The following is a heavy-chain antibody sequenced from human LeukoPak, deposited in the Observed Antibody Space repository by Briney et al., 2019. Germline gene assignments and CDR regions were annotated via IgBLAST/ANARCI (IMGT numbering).Heavy chain of an antibody. D-gene: IGHD2-15*01. J-gene: IGHJ4*02. CDR2: INHSGST. CDR3: ARGDAVVGAATRRYSGFDY. V-gene: IGHV4-34*01. CDR1: GGSFSGYY. Sequence: SETLSLTCAVYGGSFSGYYWSWIRQPPGKGLEWIGEINHSGSTNYNPSLKSRVTISVDTSKNQFSLNLSSVTAADTAVYYCARGDAVVGAATRRYSGFDYWGQGTLVTVSS.